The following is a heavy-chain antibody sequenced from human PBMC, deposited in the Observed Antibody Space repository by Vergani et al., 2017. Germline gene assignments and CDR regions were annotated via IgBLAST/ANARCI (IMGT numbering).Heavy chain of an antibody. D-gene: IGHD3-3*01. J-gene: IGHJ6*03. Sequence: QVQLVESGGGVVQPGRSLRLSCAASGFTFSSYGMHWVRQAPGKGLEWVAVISYDGSNKYYADSVKGRFTISRDNSKNTLYLQMNSLRAEDTAVYYCARDIRFLGGYMDVWGKGTTVTVSS. CDR3: ARDIRFLGGYMDV. CDR1: GFTFSSYG. V-gene: IGHV3-30*03. CDR2: ISYDGSNK.